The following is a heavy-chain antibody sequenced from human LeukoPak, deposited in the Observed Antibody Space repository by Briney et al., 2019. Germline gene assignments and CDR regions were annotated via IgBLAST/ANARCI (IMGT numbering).Heavy chain of an antibody. CDR3: ARFSLGYDAFDI. V-gene: IGHV4-34*01. CDR2: INHRGST. CDR1: GGSFSGYY. Sequence: SETLSLTCAFGGGSFSGYYWNWIRQPPGKGLEWIGEINHRGSTNNNPSLKSRVTISVDTSKNQFSLKLSSVTAADTAVYYCARFSLGYDAFDIWGQGTMVTVSS. J-gene: IGHJ3*02. D-gene: IGHD3-22*01.